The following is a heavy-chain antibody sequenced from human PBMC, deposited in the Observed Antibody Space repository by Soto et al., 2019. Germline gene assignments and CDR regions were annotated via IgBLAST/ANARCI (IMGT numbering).Heavy chain of an antibody. CDR1: GFTFSNFA. D-gene: IGHD6-19*01. V-gene: IGHV3-30-3*01. CDR2: ISSDGTHK. J-gene: IGHJ4*02. CDR3: ARQLYTSGWN. Sequence: PGGSLRLSCAASGFTFSNFAMHWVRQAPGKGLEWVAVISSDGTHKYFADSVKGRFTVSRDNSKNTLYLQVNSLRAEDTAIYYCARQLYTSGWNWGQGTMVTVSS.